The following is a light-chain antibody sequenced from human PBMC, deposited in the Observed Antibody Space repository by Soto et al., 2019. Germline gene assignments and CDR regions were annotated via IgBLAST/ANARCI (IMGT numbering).Light chain of an antibody. CDR3: QQRSNWRIT. Sequence: EIVLTQSPGTLSLSPGERATLSCRSSQSVSSSYLAWYQQKPGQAPRLLIYDASNRATGIPARISGSGSGTDFTLTISSLEPEDFAVYYCQQRSNWRITFGQGTRLEIK. J-gene: IGKJ5*01. CDR2: DAS. V-gene: IGKV3D-20*02. CDR1: QSVSSSY.